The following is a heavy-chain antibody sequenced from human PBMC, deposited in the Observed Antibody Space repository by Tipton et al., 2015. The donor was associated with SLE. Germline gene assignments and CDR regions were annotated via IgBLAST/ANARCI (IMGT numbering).Heavy chain of an antibody. V-gene: IGHV4-39*07. CDR1: GGSISSYY. CDR3: ARVTYSCSGAICYGFYFEY. J-gene: IGHJ4*02. D-gene: IGHD2-15*01. Sequence: TLSLTCTVSGGSISSYYWGWIRQPPGKGLDWIGSIYYGGSTYYNPSLKSRVTISVDTSKNQFSLKLSSVTAADTAVYYCARVTYSCSGAICYGFYFEYWGQGTLVTVSS. CDR2: IYYGGST.